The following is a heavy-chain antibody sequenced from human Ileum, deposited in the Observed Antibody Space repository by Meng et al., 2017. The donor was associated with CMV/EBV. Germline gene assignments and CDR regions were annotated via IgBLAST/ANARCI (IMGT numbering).Heavy chain of an antibody. Sequence: GGSLRLSCAASGFTFSSYSMNWVRQAPGKGLEWVSSISSSSSYIYYADSVKGRFTVSRDNAKNSLFLQMNSLRVEDTAVYYCVRVRYCSSTSCYSDRMDVWGQGTTVTVSS. V-gene: IGHV3-21*01. CDR1: GFTFSSYS. CDR3: VRVRYCSSTSCYSDRMDV. J-gene: IGHJ6*02. D-gene: IGHD2-2*01. CDR2: ISSSSSYI.